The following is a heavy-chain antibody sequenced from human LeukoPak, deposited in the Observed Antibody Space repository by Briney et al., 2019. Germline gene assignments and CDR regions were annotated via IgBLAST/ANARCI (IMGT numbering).Heavy chain of an antibody. J-gene: IGHJ6*02. CDR3: ARGDCTGGSCSSMDV. V-gene: IGHV3-21*01. D-gene: IGHD2-15*01. Sequence: PGGSLRLSCAASGFTFSSYSMNWVRQAPGKGLEWVSSISSSSSYIYYADSVKGRFTISREDAKNSFYLQMNSLRAGDTAVYYCARGDCTGGSCSSMDVWGQGTTVTVSS. CDR1: GFTFSSYS. CDR2: ISSSSSYI.